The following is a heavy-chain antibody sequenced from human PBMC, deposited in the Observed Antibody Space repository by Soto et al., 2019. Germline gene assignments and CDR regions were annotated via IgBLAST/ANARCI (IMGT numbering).Heavy chain of an antibody. CDR2: IYYSGST. D-gene: IGHD3-3*01. CDR1: VGSSSSYY. Sequence: PSETLSLTGTVSVGSSSSYYWSWIRQPPGKGLEWIGFIYYSGSTKYNPSLKSRLTISVDASKNQFSLKLNSVTAADTAVYYCARVGYGFGNYFDYWGPGILVTVS. V-gene: IGHV4-59*01. J-gene: IGHJ4*02. CDR3: ARVGYGFGNYFDY.